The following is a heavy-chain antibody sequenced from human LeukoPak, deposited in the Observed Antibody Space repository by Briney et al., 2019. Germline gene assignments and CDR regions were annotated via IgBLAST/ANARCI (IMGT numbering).Heavy chain of an antibody. Sequence: PSGTLSLTCAVSGGSISSSNWWSWVRQPPGKGLAWIGEIYHSGSTNYNPSLKSRVTISVDKSKNQFSLKLSSVTAADTAVYYCARDHCSSTSCYYGMDVWGQGTTVTVSS. CDR3: ARDHCSSTSCYYGMDV. CDR2: IYHSGST. CDR1: GGSISSSNW. V-gene: IGHV4-4*02. J-gene: IGHJ6*02. D-gene: IGHD2-2*01.